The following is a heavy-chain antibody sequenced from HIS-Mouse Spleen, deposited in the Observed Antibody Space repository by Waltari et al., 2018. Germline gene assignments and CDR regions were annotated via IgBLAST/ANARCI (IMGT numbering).Heavy chain of an antibody. V-gene: IGHV4-39*01. Sequence: QLQLQESGPGLVKPSETLSLTCTVSGGSISSSSYYWGWTRQPPGKGLEWIGSIYYSGSTYYNPSLKSRVTISVDTSKNQFSLKLSSVTAADTAVYYCARLPSGSTIFGVVDSLFDYWGQGTLVTVSS. CDR2: IYYSGST. D-gene: IGHD3-3*01. CDR3: ARLPSGSTIFGVVDSLFDY. CDR1: GGSISSSSYY. J-gene: IGHJ4*02.